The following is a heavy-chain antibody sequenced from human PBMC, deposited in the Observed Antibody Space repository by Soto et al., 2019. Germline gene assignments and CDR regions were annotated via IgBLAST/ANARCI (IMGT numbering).Heavy chain of an antibody. D-gene: IGHD2-15*01. V-gene: IGHV1-46*03. J-gene: IGHJ5*02. CDR2: IDPTGSGT. CDR3: SGDNSDSGGWWFAP. CDR1: GFTFINYY. Sequence: ASVKVSCKASGFTFINYYMHWVRQAPGQGLEWLGIIDPTGSGTSYAQKVQGRVSVTRDTSTSTVYMELSSLRSEDTAVYYCSGDNSDSGGWWFAPWARGTLVPASS.